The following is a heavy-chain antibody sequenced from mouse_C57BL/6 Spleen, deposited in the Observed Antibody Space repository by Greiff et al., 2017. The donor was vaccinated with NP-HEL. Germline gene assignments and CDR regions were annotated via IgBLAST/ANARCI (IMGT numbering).Heavy chain of an antibody. CDR1: GFTFSDFY. CDR3: ARGAGGFWYFDV. CDR2: SRNKANDYTT. V-gene: IGHV7-1*01. Sequence: EVMLVESGGGLVQSGRSLRLSCATSGFTFSDFYMEWVRQAPGKGLEWIAASRNKANDYTTEYSASVKGRFIVSRDTSQSILYLQMNALRAEDTAMYYCARGAGGFWYFDVWGTGTTVTVSS. J-gene: IGHJ1*03. D-gene: IGHD1-1*02.